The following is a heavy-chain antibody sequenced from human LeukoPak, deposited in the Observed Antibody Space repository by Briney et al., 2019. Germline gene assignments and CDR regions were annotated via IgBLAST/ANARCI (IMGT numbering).Heavy chain of an antibody. Sequence: SETLSLTCAVSGGSISSSSYYWGWIRQPPGKGLEWIGSIYYSGSTYYNPSLKSRVTISVDTSKNQFSLKLSSVTAADTAVYYCARALGLGVVILPFDYWGQGTLVTVSS. CDR2: IYYSGST. CDR1: GGSISSSSYY. CDR3: ARALGLGVVILPFDY. J-gene: IGHJ4*02. V-gene: IGHV4-39*07. D-gene: IGHD3-3*01.